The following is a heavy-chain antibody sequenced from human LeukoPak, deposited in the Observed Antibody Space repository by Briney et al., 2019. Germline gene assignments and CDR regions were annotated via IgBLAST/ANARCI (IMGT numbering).Heavy chain of an antibody. V-gene: IGHV4-4*07. CDR2: IYTSGST. J-gene: IGHJ5*02. Sequence: TSETLSLTCTVSGGSNIFYYWSWIRQPAGKGLEWIGRIYTSGSTNYNPSLKSRVTISLDKSKNQFSLKLSSVTAADTAVYYCARGTYYDSNAYYWFDPWGQGTLVTVSS. CDR1: GGSNIFYY. D-gene: IGHD3-22*01. CDR3: ARGTYYDSNAYYWFDP.